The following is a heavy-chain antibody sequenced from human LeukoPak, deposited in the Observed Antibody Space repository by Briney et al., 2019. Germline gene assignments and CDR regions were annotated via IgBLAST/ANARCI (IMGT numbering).Heavy chain of an antibody. CDR2: ISSSSSYI. J-gene: IGHJ4*02. CDR1: GFTFSAYG. CDR3: AKAPPGYSYGSDY. Sequence: GRSLRLSCAASGFTFSAYGMHWVRQAPGKGLEWVSSISSSSSYIYYADSVKGRFAISRDNAKNSLYLQMNSLRAEDTAVYYCAKAPPGYSYGSDYWGQGTLVTVSS. V-gene: IGHV3-21*04. D-gene: IGHD5-18*01.